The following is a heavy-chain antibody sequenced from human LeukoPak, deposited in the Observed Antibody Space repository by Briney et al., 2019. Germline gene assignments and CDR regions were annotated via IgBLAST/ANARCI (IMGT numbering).Heavy chain of an antibody. CDR1: GGSISNYY. CDR2: IYYSGST. V-gene: IGHV4-59*08. J-gene: IGHJ5*02. D-gene: IGHD1-26*01. Sequence: PSETLSLTCTVSGGSISNYYWSWIRQPPGKGLEWIGYIYYSGSTNYNPSLKSRVTISVDTSKNQFSLKLSSVTAADTAVYYCARNVGATRGWFDPWGQGTLVTVSS. CDR3: ARNVGATRGWFDP.